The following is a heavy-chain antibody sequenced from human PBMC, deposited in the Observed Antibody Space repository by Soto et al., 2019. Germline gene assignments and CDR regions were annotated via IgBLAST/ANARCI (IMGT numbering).Heavy chain of an antibody. D-gene: IGHD3-3*01. CDR2: INAGNGNT. CDR1: GYTFTSYA. J-gene: IGHJ6*02. Sequence: ASVKVSCKASGYTFTSYAMHWVRQAPGQRLEWMGWINAGNGNTKYSQKFQGRVTITRDTSASTAYMELSSLRSEDTAVYYCARCRITIFGVVITNYYYYGMDVWGQGTTVTVSS. V-gene: IGHV1-3*01. CDR3: ARCRITIFGVVITNYYYYGMDV.